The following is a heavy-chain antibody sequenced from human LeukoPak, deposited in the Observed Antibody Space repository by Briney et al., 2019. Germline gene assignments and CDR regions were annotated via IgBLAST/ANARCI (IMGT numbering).Heavy chain of an antibody. CDR1: GFTFSSYS. CDR2: ISSSSSYI. D-gene: IGHD4-23*01. J-gene: IGHJ2*01. Sequence: GGSLRLSCAASGFTFSSYSMNWVRQAPGKELEWVSSISSSSSYIYYADSVKGRFTISRDNAKSSLYLQMNSLRAEDTAVYYCARVVTAKHSYWYFDLWGRGTLVTVSS. CDR3: ARVVTAKHSYWYFDL. V-gene: IGHV3-21*01.